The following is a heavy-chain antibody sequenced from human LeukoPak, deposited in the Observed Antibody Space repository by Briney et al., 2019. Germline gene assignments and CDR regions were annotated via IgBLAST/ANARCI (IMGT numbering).Heavy chain of an antibody. Sequence: SETLSLTCTVSGGSISSGSYYWSWIRLPAGKGLEWIGRIYTSGSTNYNPSLESRVTMSIDTSKNQFSLKLSSVTAADTAVYYCAREIHYDFWSGYSPPPSGLSKRTYYYYMDVWGKGTTVTVSS. D-gene: IGHD3-3*01. V-gene: IGHV4-61*02. CDR2: IYTSGST. CDR3: AREIHYDFWSGYSPPPSGLSKRTYYYYMDV. CDR1: GGSISSGSYY. J-gene: IGHJ6*03.